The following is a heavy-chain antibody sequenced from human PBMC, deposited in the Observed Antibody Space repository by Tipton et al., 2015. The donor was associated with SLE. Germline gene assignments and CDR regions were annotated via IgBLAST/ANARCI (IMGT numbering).Heavy chain of an antibody. V-gene: IGHV4-59*11. CDR2: IYYSGST. CDR3: ARGYGGNSGGFDY. D-gene: IGHD4-23*01. Sequence: TLSLTCTVSGGSISSHYWSWIRQPPGKGLEWIGYIYYSGSTNYNPSLKSRVTISVDTSKNQFSLKLSSVTAADTAVYYCARGYGGNSGGFDYWGQGTLVTVSS. CDR1: GGSISSHY. J-gene: IGHJ4*02.